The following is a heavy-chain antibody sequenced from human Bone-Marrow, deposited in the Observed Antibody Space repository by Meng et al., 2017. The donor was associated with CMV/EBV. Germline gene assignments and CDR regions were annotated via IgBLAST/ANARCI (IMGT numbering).Heavy chain of an antibody. Sequence: ASVKVSCKASGYTFTGYYMHWVRQAPGQGLEWMGWINPNSGGTNYAQKFQGRVTMTRDTSISTAYMELSRLRSDDTAVYYCARVKGIAAALYYFDYWGQGTLVTVSS. V-gene: IGHV1-2*02. CDR2: INPNSGGT. J-gene: IGHJ4*02. CDR3: ARVKGIAAALYYFDY. CDR1: GYTFTGYY. D-gene: IGHD6-13*01.